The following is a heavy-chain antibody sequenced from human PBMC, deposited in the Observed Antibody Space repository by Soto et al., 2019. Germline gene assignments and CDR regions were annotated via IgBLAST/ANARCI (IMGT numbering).Heavy chain of an antibody. CDR1: GESFSGYY. CDR3: VRYEYGNSPYGVDV. V-gene: IGHV4-34*02. J-gene: IGHJ6*02. D-gene: IGHD1-7*01. CDR2: VDHRGST. Sequence: QVHLQQRGAGLLKPSEKLSLNCVVSGESFSGYYWSWIRQTPGMGLEWIGEVDHRGSTTYNPSLKNRASISIDSSTHLFSLELISVTASDTALYYCVRYEYGNSPYGVDVGGHGTRVTVSS.